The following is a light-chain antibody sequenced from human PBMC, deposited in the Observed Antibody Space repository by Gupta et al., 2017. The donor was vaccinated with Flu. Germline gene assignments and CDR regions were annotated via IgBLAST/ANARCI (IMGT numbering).Light chain of an antibody. CDR2: DAS. J-gene: IGKJ3*01. Sequence: PSSLSASVGDRVTITCQASQDISHYLSWSQQKPGKAPKLLIYDASNLQTGVPSRFSGSGSGTNFTFSISSLQPEDFATYYCQHDDRLPFTFGPGTTVDIK. CDR3: QHDDRLPFT. CDR1: QDISHY. V-gene: IGKV1-33*01.